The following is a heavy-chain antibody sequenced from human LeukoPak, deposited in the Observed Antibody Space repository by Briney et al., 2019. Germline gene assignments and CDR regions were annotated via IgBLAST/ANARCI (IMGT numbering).Heavy chain of an antibody. Sequence: SETLSLTCAVSGGSISSGGYSWSWVRQPPGKGLEWIGYIYYSVNTYYSPSLKSRVTISVDTSKNQFSLKLSSVTAADTAVYYCARDGGVAPHNWFDPWGQGTLVTVSS. CDR1: GGSISSGGYS. D-gene: IGHD2-8*02. V-gene: IGHV4-30-4*07. CDR2: IYYSVNT. J-gene: IGHJ5*02. CDR3: ARDGGVAPHNWFDP.